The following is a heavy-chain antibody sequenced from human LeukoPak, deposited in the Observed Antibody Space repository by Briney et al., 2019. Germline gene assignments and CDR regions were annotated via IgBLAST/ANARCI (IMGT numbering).Heavy chain of an antibody. D-gene: IGHD3-22*01. Sequence: ASVKVSCKASGYTFTSYGISWVRQAPGQGLEWMGWISAYNGNTNYAQKLQGRVTMTTDTSTSTAYMELRSLRTDDTAVYYCARDEWTGVGYYYDSSGYYDCWGQGTLVTVSS. V-gene: IGHV1-18*01. J-gene: IGHJ4*02. CDR2: ISAYNGNT. CDR1: GYTFTSYG. CDR3: ARDEWTGVGYYYDSSGYYDC.